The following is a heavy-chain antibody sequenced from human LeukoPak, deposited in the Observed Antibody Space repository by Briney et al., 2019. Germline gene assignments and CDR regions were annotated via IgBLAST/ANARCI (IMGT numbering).Heavy chain of an antibody. J-gene: IGHJ4*02. CDR2: ISSSSSYI. V-gene: IGHV3-21*01. Sequence: GGSLRLSCAASGFTFSSYSMNWVRQAPGKGLEWVSSISSSSSYIYYADSVKGRFTISRDNAKNSLYLQMNSLGAEDTAVYYCARDHLSSSWSFDYWGQGTLVTVSS. CDR1: GFTFSSYS. CDR3: ARDHLSSSWSFDY. D-gene: IGHD6-13*01.